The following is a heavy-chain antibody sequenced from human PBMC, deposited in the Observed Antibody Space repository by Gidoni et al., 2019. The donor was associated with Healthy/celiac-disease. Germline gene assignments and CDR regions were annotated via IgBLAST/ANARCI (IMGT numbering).Heavy chain of an antibody. CDR3: AKDVYCSSTSCYQADY. CDR2: ISGSGGST. V-gene: IGHV3-23*01. D-gene: IGHD2-2*01. Sequence: EVQLLESGGGLVQPGGSLRLSCAAAGFTFSSYALSWVRQAPGKGLEWVSAISGSGGSTYYADSLKGRFTISRDNSKNTLYLQMNSLRAEDTAVYYCAKDVYCSSTSCYQADYWGQGTLVTVSS. CDR1: GFTFSSYA. J-gene: IGHJ4*02.